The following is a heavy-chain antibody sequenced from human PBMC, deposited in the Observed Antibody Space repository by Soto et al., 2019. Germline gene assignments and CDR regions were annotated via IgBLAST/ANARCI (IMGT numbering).Heavy chain of an antibody. CDR1: GGTFSSYY. V-gene: IGHV4-59*01. Sequence: PSETLCLTCAVYGGTFSSYYWSWIRQPPGKGLEWIGYIYYSGSTNYNPSLKSRVTISVDTSKNQFSLKLSSVTAADTAVYYCARRTTVTTFDYWGQGTLVTVPQ. J-gene: IGHJ4*02. CDR3: ARRTTVTTFDY. CDR2: IYYSGST. D-gene: IGHD4-17*01.